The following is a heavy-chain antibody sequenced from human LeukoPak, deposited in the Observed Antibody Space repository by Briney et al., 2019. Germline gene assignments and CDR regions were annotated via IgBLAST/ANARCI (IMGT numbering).Heavy chain of an antibody. CDR1: GGSISSPNW. D-gene: IGHD6-19*01. Sequence: SETLSLTCAVSGGSISSPNWWSWVRQPPGKGLEWIGEVSHSGSANYNPSLKSRVTMSVDESKNQFSLKLTSVTAADTAVYYCARGRAVAARRSSYFDYWGQGTLVTVSS. J-gene: IGHJ4*02. V-gene: IGHV4-4*02. CDR2: VSHSGSA. CDR3: ARGRAVAARRSSYFDY.